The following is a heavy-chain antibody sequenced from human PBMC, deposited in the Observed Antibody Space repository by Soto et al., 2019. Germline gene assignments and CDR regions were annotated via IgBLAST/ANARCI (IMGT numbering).Heavy chain of an antibody. V-gene: IGHV4-59*01. J-gene: IGHJ5*02. D-gene: IGHD3-22*01. CDR3: ARGARSYYDRSGYYWFDP. Sequence: PSETLSLTCTVSGGSISSYYWSWIRQPPGKGLEWIGYIYYSGSTNYNPSLKSRVTISVDTSKNQFSLKLSSVTAADTAVYYCARGARSYYDRSGYYWFDPWGQGTLVTVSS. CDR1: GGSISSYY. CDR2: IYYSGST.